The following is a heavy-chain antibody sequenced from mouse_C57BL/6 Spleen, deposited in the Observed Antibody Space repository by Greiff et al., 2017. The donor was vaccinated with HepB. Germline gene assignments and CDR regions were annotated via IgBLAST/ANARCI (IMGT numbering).Heavy chain of an antibody. CDR3: ASEGTMVTTRAMDY. CDR2: INPYNGGT. Sequence: VQLQQSGPVLVKPGASVKMSCKASGYTFTDYYMNWVKQSHGKSLEWIGVINPYNGGTSYNQKFKGKATLTVDKSSSTAYMELNSLTSEDSAVYYCASEGTMVTTRAMDYWGQGTSVTVSS. CDR1: GYTFTDYY. V-gene: IGHV1-19*01. J-gene: IGHJ4*01. D-gene: IGHD2-2*01.